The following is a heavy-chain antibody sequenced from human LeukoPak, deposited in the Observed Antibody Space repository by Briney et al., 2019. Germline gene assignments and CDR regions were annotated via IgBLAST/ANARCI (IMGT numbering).Heavy chain of an antibody. CDR3: ARHAPPHVDTVIFDY. D-gene: IGHD5-18*01. Sequence: PSETLSLTCTVSGGSISSYYWSWIRQPPGKGLEWIGYIYTSGSTNYNPSLKSRVTISVDTSKNQFSLKLSSMTAADTAVYYCARHAPPHVDTVIFDYWGQGTLVTVSS. J-gene: IGHJ4*02. V-gene: IGHV4-4*09. CDR2: IYTSGST. CDR1: GGSISSYY.